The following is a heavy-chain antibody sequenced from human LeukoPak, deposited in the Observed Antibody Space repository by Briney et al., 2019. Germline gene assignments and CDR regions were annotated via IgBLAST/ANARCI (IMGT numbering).Heavy chain of an antibody. CDR3: AREYRYITIFVFFNPRSAYDMDV. CDR1: GYTFTSYD. CDR2: MNPNSGNT. Sequence: ASVKVSCKASGYTFTSYDINWVRQANGQGLEWMGWMNPNSGNTGYAQKFQGSVTMTRNTSISTAYLELSSLISEDTAVYYCAREYRYITIFVFFNPRSAYDMDVWGQGTTVTVSS. D-gene: IGHD3-3*01. J-gene: IGHJ6*02. V-gene: IGHV1-8*01.